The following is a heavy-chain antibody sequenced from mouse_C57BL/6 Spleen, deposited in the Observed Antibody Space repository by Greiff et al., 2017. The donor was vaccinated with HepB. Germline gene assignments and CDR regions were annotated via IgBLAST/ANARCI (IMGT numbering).Heavy chain of an antibody. CDR3: ASEDWFYAMDY. Sequence: VQLQHSGPELVKPGASVKISCKASGYAFSSSWMNWVKQRPGKGLEWIGRIYPGDGDTNYNGKFKGKATLTADKSSSTAYMQLSSLTSEDSAVYFCASEDWFYAMDYWGQGTSVTVSS. D-gene: IGHD2-2*01. CDR1: GYAFSSSW. CDR2: IYPGDGDT. J-gene: IGHJ4*01. V-gene: IGHV1-82*01.